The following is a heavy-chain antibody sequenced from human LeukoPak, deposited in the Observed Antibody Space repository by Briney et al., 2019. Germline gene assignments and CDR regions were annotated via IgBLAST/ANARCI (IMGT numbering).Heavy chain of an antibody. V-gene: IGHV3-33*01. Sequence: GGSLRLSCAGSGFIFRTYGMHWVRQAPGKGLEWVAVIWYDGSKQYYADSVKGRFTISRDNSKNTLDLQMNSLRVEDTAVYYCARDKGYYYDSSGYYGYFDNWGQGALVTVSS. J-gene: IGHJ4*02. CDR1: GFIFRTYG. CDR2: IWYDGSKQ. D-gene: IGHD3-22*01. CDR3: ARDKGYYYDSSGYYGYFDN.